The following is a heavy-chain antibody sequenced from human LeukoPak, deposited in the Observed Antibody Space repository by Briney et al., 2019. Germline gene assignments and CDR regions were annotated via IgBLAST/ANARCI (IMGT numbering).Heavy chain of an antibody. CDR3: ARGGSQSGYYGGNAFDI. D-gene: IGHD3-22*01. J-gene: IGHJ3*02. Sequence: PGGSLRLSCAASGFTFSNYWMSWVRQAPGKGLEWVANIKQDGSDKYYVDSVKGRFTISRDNVKNSLSLQMNRLRAEDTAVYYCARGGSQSGYYGGNAFDIWGQGTMLAVSS. V-gene: IGHV3-7*04. CDR2: IKQDGSDK. CDR1: GFTFSNYW.